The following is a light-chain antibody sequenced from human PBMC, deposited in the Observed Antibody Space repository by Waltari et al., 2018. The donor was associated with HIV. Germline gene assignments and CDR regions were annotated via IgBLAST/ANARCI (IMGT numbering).Light chain of an antibody. V-gene: IGKV1-9*01. CDR3: QQLHTYPLT. CDR1: RDIATY. CDR2: AAS. Sequence: DIQLTQSPSFLSASVGDRVTINCRASRDIATYLVRYQQKPGKAPRLLIHAASTLQSGVPSRFSGSGSGTEFTLTISSLQPEDFATYSCQQLHTYPLTFAQGTRVEIE. J-gene: IGKJ5*01.